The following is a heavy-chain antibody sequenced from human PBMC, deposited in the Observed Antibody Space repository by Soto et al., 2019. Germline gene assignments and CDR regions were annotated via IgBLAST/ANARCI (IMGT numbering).Heavy chain of an antibody. Sequence: PSETLSLTCTVSGGSISSSTYYWGWIRQPPGKGLEWIGSLYYTGSTYYNPSLKSRVTISVDTSKNQFSLKLSSVTAADTAVYYCARVKRYCSGGSCQTRTRAFDIWGQGTMVTVSS. J-gene: IGHJ3*02. CDR1: GGSISSSTYY. CDR2: LYYTGST. D-gene: IGHD2-15*01. CDR3: ARVKRYCSGGSCQTRTRAFDI. V-gene: IGHV4-39*07.